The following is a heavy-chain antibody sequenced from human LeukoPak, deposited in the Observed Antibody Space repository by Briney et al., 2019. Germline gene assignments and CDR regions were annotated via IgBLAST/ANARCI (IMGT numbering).Heavy chain of an antibody. J-gene: IGHJ4*02. Sequence: ASVKVSCKASGYTFTGYYIHWVRQAPGQGLEWMGWINPISGGTKYAQKFQGWVTMTRDTSINTAYMELSRLKSDDTAVYYCARDFRPLRRGYSYGYGLYLDYWGQGTLVTVPS. V-gene: IGHV1-2*04. CDR1: GYTFTGYY. CDR3: ARDFRPLRRGYSYGYGLYLDY. D-gene: IGHD5-18*01. CDR2: INPISGGT.